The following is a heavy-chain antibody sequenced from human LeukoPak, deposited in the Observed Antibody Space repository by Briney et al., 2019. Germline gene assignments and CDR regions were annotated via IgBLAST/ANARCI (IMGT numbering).Heavy chain of an antibody. V-gene: IGHV3-23*01. CDR3: AKLGCTGTICYANY. CDR2: IAGGGNGA. J-gene: IGHJ4*02. D-gene: IGHD2-2*01. CDR1: GFPFSDYA. Sequence: PGGSLRLSCAASGFPFSDYAMTWVRQTPGKGLEWVSVIAGGGNGADYADSVKGRFTISRDNSKNTLYLQMYSLRAEDTALYYCAKLGCTGTICYANYWGRGTLVTVSS.